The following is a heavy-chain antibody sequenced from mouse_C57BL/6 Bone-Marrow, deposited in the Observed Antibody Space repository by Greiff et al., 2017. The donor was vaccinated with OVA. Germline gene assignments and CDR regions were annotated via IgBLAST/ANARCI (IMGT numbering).Heavy chain of an antibody. Sequence: EVNLVESGGGLVQPGESLKLSCESNEYEFPSHDMSWVRKTPEKRLELVAAINSDGGSTYYPATMERRFIISRDNTKKTLYLQMSSLGAEDTALYYCARLDGYYWYFDVWGTGTTVTVSS. CDR2: INSDGGST. J-gene: IGHJ1*03. V-gene: IGHV5-2*01. CDR1: EYEFPSHD. CDR3: ARLDGYYWYFDV. D-gene: IGHD2-3*01.